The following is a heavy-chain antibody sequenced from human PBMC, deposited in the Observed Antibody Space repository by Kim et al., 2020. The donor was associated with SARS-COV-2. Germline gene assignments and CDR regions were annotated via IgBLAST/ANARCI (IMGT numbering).Heavy chain of an antibody. CDR3: TTKNY. J-gene: IGHJ4*02. Sequence: GGSLRLSCSASGFTFSSSWMTWVRQAPGKGLEWVGNINRDGSGQNYVGSLRGRFTISRDNTRNSLYLQMEGLRAEDTAVYYCTTKNYSGQGTLVTVSS. V-gene: IGHV3-7*01. CDR1: GFTFSSSW. CDR2: INRDGSGQ.